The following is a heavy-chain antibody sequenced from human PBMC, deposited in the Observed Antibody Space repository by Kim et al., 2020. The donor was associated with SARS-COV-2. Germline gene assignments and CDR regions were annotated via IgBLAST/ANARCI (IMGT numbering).Heavy chain of an antibody. V-gene: IGHV3-30-3*01. J-gene: IGHJ6*02. Sequence: GITKYNVDSVKGLFTISRDHSKNTLHLQMNSLRPEVTAVYYCARDLVGVDLWGQGTTVTVSS. D-gene: IGHD2-15*01. CDR2: GITK. CDR3: ARDLVGVDL.